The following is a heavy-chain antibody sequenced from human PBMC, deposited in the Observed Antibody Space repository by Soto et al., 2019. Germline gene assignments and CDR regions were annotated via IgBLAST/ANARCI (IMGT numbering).Heavy chain of an antibody. J-gene: IGHJ6*02. Sequence: EVQLVESGGGLVQPGRSLRLSCGASGFTFDEYGMHWVRQAPGKGLEWVSGISWNSGTIGYAESVKGRFTISRDNAKNSLYLQMSSLRAEDTAVYYGANSTGGSANGMDVWGQGTTVTVSS. V-gene: IGHV3-9*01. CDR3: ANSTGGSANGMDV. CDR1: GFTFDEYG. CDR2: ISWNSGTI. D-gene: IGHD2-8*02.